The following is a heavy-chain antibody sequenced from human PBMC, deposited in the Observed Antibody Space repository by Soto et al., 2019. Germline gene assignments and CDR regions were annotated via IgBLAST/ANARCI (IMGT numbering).Heavy chain of an antibody. CDR3: ARGLASLPVFAFDI. Sequence: QITLKGSGPTLVKPTQTLTLTCTLSGISLSTSGVGLGWIRQTPGKALEWLALVYWNDDAHYSPSLRTRLTITKDTSQNQAVLTMTNMDPVDTATYYCARGLASLPVFAFDIWGQGTVVTVSS. J-gene: IGHJ3*02. CDR1: GISLSTSGVG. V-gene: IGHV2-5*01. CDR2: VYWNDDA.